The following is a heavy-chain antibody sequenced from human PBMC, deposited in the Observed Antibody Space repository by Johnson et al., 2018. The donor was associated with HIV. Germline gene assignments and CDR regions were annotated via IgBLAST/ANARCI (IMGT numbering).Heavy chain of an antibody. J-gene: IGHJ3*01. CDR2: IYSGGST. D-gene: IGHD5-18*01. CDR3: AKDRIRSTAPDTFDV. Sequence: VQLVESGGGVVQPGRSLRLSCAASGFSFSSNYMSWVRQAPGKGLEWVSVIYSGGSTYYADSVKGRFTISRDNSKNTLYLQMDSLRAVDTAVFYCAKDRIRSTAPDTFDVWGQGTMVTVSS. V-gene: IGHV3-66*01. CDR1: GFSFSSNY.